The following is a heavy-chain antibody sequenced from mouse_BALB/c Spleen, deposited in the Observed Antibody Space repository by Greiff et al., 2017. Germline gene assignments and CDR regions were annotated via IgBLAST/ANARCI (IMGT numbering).Heavy chain of an antibody. CDR1: GYAFSSSW. Sequence: QVQLKESGPELVKPGASVKISCKASGYAFSSSWMNWVKQRPGQGLEWIGRIYPGDGDTNYNGKFKGKATLTADKSSSTAYMQLSSLTSVDSAVYFCARMGLGYAMDYWGQGTSVTVSS. CDR2: IYPGDGDT. CDR3: ARMGLGYAMDY. V-gene: IGHV1-82*01. J-gene: IGHJ4*01. D-gene: IGHD4-1*01.